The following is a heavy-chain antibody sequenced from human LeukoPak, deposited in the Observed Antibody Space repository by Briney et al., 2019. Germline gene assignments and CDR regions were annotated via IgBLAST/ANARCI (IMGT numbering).Heavy chain of an antibody. CDR2: ISGSGSII. CDR1: GFTFSSYS. Sequence: GGSLRLSCAASGFTFSSYSLNWVRQAPGKWLEWVSYISGSGSIINYADSVKGRFTISRDNAKNSLYLQMNSLRDEDTAVYYCARDIRGYNYGFDYWGQGTLVTVSS. D-gene: IGHD5-18*01. J-gene: IGHJ4*02. V-gene: IGHV3-48*02. CDR3: ARDIRGYNYGFDY.